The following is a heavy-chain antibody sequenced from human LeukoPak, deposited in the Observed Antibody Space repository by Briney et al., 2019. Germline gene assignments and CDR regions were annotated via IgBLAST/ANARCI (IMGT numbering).Heavy chain of an antibody. J-gene: IGHJ4*02. CDR3: ARDQGRQLWSAFDY. CDR2: ISYDGSNK. Sequence: PGGSLRLSCAASGFTFSSYAMHWVRQAPGKGLEWVAVISYDGSNKYYADSVKGRFTISRDNSKNTLYLQMNSLRAEDTAVYYCARDQGRQLWSAFDYWGQGTLVTVSS. CDR1: GFTFSSYA. D-gene: IGHD5-18*01. V-gene: IGHV3-30-3*01.